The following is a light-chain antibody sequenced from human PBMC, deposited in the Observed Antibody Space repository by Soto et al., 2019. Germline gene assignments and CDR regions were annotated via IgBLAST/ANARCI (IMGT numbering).Light chain of an antibody. V-gene: IGLV2-14*01. CDR2: EVS. CDR3: SSYTSSSTLV. Sequence: QAVVTQPASVSGSPGQSITISCSGTSSDVGGYNYVSWYQQHPGKAPKLMIYEVSNRPSGVSNRFSGSKSGNTASLTISGLQAEDEADYNCSSYTSSSTLVFGTGTQLTVL. J-gene: IGLJ7*01. CDR1: SSDVGGYNY.